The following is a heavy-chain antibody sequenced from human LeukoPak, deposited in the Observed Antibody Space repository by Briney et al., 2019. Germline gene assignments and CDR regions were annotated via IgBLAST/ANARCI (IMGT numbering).Heavy chain of an antibody. D-gene: IGHD3-22*01. Sequence: GASVKVSCKASGYTFTGYYMHWVRQAPGQGLEWMGGIIPIFGTANYAQKFQGRVTITADKSTSTAYMELSSLRSEDTAVYYCARARHRGYYYDSSGYYDDAFDIWGQGTMVTVSS. CDR3: ARARHRGYYYDSSGYYDDAFDI. CDR2: IIPIFGTA. V-gene: IGHV1-69*06. CDR1: GYTFTGYY. J-gene: IGHJ3*02.